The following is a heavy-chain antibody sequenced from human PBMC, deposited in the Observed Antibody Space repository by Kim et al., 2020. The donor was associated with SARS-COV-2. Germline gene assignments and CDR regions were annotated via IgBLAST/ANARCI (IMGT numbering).Heavy chain of an antibody. D-gene: IGHD6-19*01. CDR3: ARDLGDGQWLEKGADC. CDR1: GFTFTNYA. V-gene: IGHV3-33*01. Sequence: GGSLRLSCAASGFTFTNYAMHWVRQAPDKGPEWVALIWFDGSNKYYADSVKGRFTISRDNSNNTLYLQMNNLRADDTAVYYCARDLGDGQWLEKGADCWGQGTLVTVSS. CDR2: IWFDGSNK. J-gene: IGHJ4*02.